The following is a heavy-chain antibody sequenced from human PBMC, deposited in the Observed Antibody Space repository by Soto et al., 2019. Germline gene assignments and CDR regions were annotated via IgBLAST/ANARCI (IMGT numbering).Heavy chain of an antibody. Sequence: QVQLQESGPGLVRPSQTLSLTCTVSGGSVTSGGYYWSWIRHCPGKGLEWIGYIYSSGHTYYNPSLNRRVAMSVDTSQNQCSLQLTSVTVADTAIYYCTRDWGPPVPHGYASWGQGILVTVSS. CDR1: GGSVTSGGYY. CDR2: IYSSGHT. D-gene: IGHD7-27*01. V-gene: IGHV4-31*03. J-gene: IGHJ5*01. CDR3: TRDWGPPVPHGYAS.